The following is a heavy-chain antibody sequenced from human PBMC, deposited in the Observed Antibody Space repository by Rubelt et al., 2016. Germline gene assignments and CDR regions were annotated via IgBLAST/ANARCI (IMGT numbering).Heavy chain of an antibody. CDR3: ARFAIGGHSSGYLFDY. CDR1: GYTFTGYY. Sequence: QVQLVQSGAEVKKPGASVKVSCKASGYTFTGYYMHWVRQAPGQGLEWMGWINPNSGGTNYARKCQGCVTGARYTSISARYMELSRLRAEDTAVYYCARFAIGGHSSGYLFDYWGQGTLVTVSS. D-gene: IGHD3-22*01. CDR2: INPNSGGT. J-gene: IGHJ4*02. V-gene: IGHV1-2*04.